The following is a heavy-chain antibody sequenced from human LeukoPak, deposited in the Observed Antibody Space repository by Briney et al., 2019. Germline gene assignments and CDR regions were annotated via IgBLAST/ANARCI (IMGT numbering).Heavy chain of an antibody. CDR3: QSRYLEWLLEY. D-gene: IGHD3-3*01. CDR2: IYSSGSA. V-gene: IGHV4-39*01. Sequence: PSETLSLTCTVSGGSINSNNYYWSWIRQPPGKGLEWIGSIYSSGSAYYNPSLKSRVTISVDTSKNQFSLRLSSVTAADTAVYYCQSRYLEWLLEYWGQGTLVTVSS. J-gene: IGHJ4*02. CDR1: GGSINSNNYY.